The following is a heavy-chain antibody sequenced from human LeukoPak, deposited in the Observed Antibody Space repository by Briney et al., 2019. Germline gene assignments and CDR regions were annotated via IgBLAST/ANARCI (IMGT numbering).Heavy chain of an antibody. CDR1: GFTFSSYG. Sequence: PGGSLRLSCAASGFTFSSYGIIWVRQAPGKGLEWVSSISSSSIYIYYADSVKGRFTISRDNAKNSLYLQMNSLRAEDTAVYYCARDRWIQLYFDHWGQGTLVTVSS. V-gene: IGHV3-21*01. J-gene: IGHJ4*02. D-gene: IGHD5-18*01. CDR3: ARDRWIQLYFDH. CDR2: ISSSSIYI.